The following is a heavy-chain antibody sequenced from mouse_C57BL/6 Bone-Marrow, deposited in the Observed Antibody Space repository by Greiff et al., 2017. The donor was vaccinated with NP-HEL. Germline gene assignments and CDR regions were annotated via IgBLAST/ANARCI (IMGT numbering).Heavy chain of an antibody. Sequence: VQLKQSVAELVRPGASVKLFCTASGFHIKNTYMHWVKQRPEKGLEWIGRIDPANGNTKYAPKFQGKATITADSASNTAYLQLSSLTSEVTAIYYCARARSPHWYFVVGGTGTTVTVSS. V-gene: IGHV14-3*01. J-gene: IGHJ1*03. CDR3: ARARSPHWYFVV. CDR1: GFHIKNTY. CDR2: IDPANGNT. D-gene: IGHD1-1*01.